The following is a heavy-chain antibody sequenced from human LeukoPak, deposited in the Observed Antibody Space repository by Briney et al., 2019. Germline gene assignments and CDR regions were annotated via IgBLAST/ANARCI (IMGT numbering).Heavy chain of an antibody. CDR1: GFTFSSYA. CDR2: ISYDGSNK. V-gene: IGHV3-30*04. CDR3: ARGQRRHTDMAPSFDY. D-gene: IGHD5-18*01. Sequence: QTGRSLRLSCAASGFTFSSYAMHWVRQAPGKGLEWVAVISYDGSNKYYADSMKGRFTISRDNSKNTLYLQMSSLRAVDTAVYYCARGQRRHTDMAPSFDYWGQGTLVTVSS. J-gene: IGHJ4*02.